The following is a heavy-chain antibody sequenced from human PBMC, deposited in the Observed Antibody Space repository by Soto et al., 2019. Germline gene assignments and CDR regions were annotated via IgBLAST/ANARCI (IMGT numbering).Heavy chain of an antibody. CDR1: GFTFISYS. J-gene: IGHJ4*02. CDR3: ARGGSGRYEDVDY. D-gene: IGHD6-19*01. V-gene: IGHV3-21*01. CDR2: ISTSSSYI. Sequence: EVQLVESGGGLVKPGGSLRLSCAASGFTFISYSMNWVRQAPGKGLEWVSSISTSSSYIHYADSVKGRFTISRDNAKNSMYLQMTSLRAEDTAVYYCARGGSGRYEDVDYWGQGTLVTVSS.